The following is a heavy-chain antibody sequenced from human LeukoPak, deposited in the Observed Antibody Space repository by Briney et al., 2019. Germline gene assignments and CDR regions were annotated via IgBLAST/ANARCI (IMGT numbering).Heavy chain of an antibody. Sequence: SVKVSCKASGGTFSSYAISWVRQAPGQGLEWMGGIIPIFGTANYAQKFQGRVTITADESTSTAYMELSSLRSEDTAVYYCARVGLRIGGYDSPVGYDAFDIWGQGTMVTVSS. D-gene: IGHD5-12*01. CDR3: ARVGLRIGGYDSPVGYDAFDI. V-gene: IGHV1-69*13. CDR1: GGTFSSYA. J-gene: IGHJ3*02. CDR2: IIPIFGTA.